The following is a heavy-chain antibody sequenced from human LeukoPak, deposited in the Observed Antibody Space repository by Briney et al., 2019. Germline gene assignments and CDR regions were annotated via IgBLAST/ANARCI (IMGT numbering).Heavy chain of an antibody. V-gene: IGHV3-30*18. CDR2: ISYDGTNK. CDR1: GFTFSSYG. CDR3: AKDPVYLVGYFDY. Sequence: GGSLRLSCAASGFTFSSYGMHWVRQAPGKGLEWVAVISYDGTNKYYADSVKGRFTISRDNSKNTLYLQMNSLRAEDTAAYYCAKDPVYLVGYFDYWGQGTLATVSS. J-gene: IGHJ4*02. D-gene: IGHD1-14*01.